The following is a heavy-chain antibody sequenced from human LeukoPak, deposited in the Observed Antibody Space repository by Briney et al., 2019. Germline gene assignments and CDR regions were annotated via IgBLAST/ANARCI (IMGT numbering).Heavy chain of an antibody. V-gene: IGHV1-69*04. D-gene: IGHD6-19*01. Sequence: ASVTVSCKASGGTFSSYAISWVRQAPGQGLEWMGRIIPIFGIANYAQKFQGRVTITADKSTSTAYMELSSLRPEDTAVYYCAREGDSSGYATLDYWGQGTLVTVSS. CDR3: AREGDSSGYATLDY. CDR1: GGTFSSYA. J-gene: IGHJ4*02. CDR2: IIPIFGIA.